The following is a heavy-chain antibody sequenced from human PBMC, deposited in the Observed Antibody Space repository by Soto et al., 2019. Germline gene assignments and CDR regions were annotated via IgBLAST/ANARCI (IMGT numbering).Heavy chain of an antibody. CDR2: INHSGGT. CDR1: GGSFSVFY. CDR3: ATHKPNYYYYGLDV. J-gene: IGHJ6*02. Sequence: QVQLQQWGAGLLKPSETLSLTCGVYGGSFSVFYWTWIRQPPGKGLEWIGEINHSGGTNYNPSLKSRVTISMDTSKNQFSLKLTSVTAADTAVYYCATHKPNYYYYGLDVWGQGTTVTVSS. V-gene: IGHV4-34*01.